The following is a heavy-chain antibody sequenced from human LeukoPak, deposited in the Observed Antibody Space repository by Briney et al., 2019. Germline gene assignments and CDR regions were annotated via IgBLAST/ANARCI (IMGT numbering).Heavy chain of an antibody. CDR2: ISGSGGST. V-gene: IGHV3-23*01. D-gene: IGHD3-10*01. Sequence: PGGSLRLSCAASGFTFSSYAMSWVRQAPGEGLEWVSAISGSGGSTYYADSAKGRFTISRDNSKNTLYLQMNSLRAEDTAVYYCAPRDGSGPFDYWGQGTLVTVSS. CDR3: APRDGSGPFDY. CDR1: GFTFSSYA. J-gene: IGHJ4*02.